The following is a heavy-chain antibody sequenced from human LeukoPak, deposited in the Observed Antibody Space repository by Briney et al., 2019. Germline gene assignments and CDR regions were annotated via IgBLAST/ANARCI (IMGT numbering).Heavy chain of an antibody. CDR2: IYYSGST. CDR1: GGSISSSSYY. CDR3: ASQELGNYYYYMDV. D-gene: IGHD7-27*01. V-gene: IGHV4-39*01. J-gene: IGHJ6*03. Sequence: SETLSLTCTVSGGSISSSSYYWGWIRQPPGKGLEGLGSIYYSGSTYYHPFLKSRVTISVDTSKNQFSLKLSSVTAADTAVYYCASQELGNYYYYMDVWGKGTTVTISS.